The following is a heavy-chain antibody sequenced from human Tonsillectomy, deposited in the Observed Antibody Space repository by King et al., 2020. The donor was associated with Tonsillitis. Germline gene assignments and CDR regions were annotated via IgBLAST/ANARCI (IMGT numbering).Heavy chain of an antibody. CDR1: GFTFSSYD. D-gene: IGHD2-21*02. CDR3: ARESGGDSDAFDI. Sequence: VQLVESGGGLVQPGGSLRLSCAASGFTFSSYDMHWVRQATGKGLEWVSAIGTAVDTYYPGSVKGRFTISRENAKNSLYLQMNSLRAGDTAVYYCARESGGDSDAFDIWGQGTMVTVSS. CDR2: IGTAVDT. V-gene: IGHV3-13*04. J-gene: IGHJ3*02.